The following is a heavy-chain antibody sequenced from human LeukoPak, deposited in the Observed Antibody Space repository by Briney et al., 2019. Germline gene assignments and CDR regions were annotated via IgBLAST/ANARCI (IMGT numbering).Heavy chain of an antibody. CDR2: IHYSGST. V-gene: IGHV4-59*01. CDR3: ARFRDAFDI. Sequence: SETLSLTCTVSGGSLSTYFWTWIRQPPGKGLEWIGYIHYSGSTNSSPSLKSRLTISVDTSKNQLSLNLSSVTAADTAVYYCARFRDAFDIWGQGTLVTVSS. CDR1: GGSLSTYF. J-gene: IGHJ3*02.